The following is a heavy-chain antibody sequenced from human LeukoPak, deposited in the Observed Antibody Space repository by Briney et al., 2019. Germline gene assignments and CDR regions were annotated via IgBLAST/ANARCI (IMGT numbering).Heavy chain of an antibody. J-gene: IGHJ6*03. D-gene: IGHD1-1*01. CDR2: ISWDGGST. CDR3: ARAAYTMSYYYYYMDV. V-gene: IGHV3-43D*03. Sequence: GGSLRLSCAASGFTFDDYAMHWVRQAPGKGLEWVSLISWDGGSTYYADSVKGRFTISRDNAKNSLYLQMNSLRAEDTAVYYCARAAYTMSYYYYYMDVWGKGTTVTVSS. CDR1: GFTFDDYA.